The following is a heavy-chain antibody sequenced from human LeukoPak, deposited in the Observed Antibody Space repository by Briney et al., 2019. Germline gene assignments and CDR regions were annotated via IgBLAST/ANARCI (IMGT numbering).Heavy chain of an antibody. V-gene: IGHV3-21*01. D-gene: IGHD1-26*01. J-gene: IGHJ3*02. CDR1: GFTFSSYA. Sequence: GGSLRLSCEASGFTFSSYAMSWVRQAPGKGLEWVSSISSSSSYIYYADSVKGRFTISRDNAKNSLYLQMNSLRAEDTAVYYCARDICRGCGSYSGSGLGAFDIWGQGTMVTVSS. CDR2: ISSSSSYI. CDR3: ARDICRGCGSYSGSGLGAFDI.